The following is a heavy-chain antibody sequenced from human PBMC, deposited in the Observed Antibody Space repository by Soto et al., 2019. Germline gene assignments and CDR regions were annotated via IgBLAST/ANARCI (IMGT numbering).Heavy chain of an antibody. CDR2: IIPILGIA. Sequence: SVKVSCKASGGTFSSYTISWVRQAPGQGLEWMGRIIPILGIANYAQKFQGRVTITADKSTSTAYMELSSLRSEDTAVYYCARDLGSDTATTDFDYWGQGTLVTVSS. J-gene: IGHJ4*02. D-gene: IGHD4-17*01. CDR3: ARDLGSDTATTDFDY. CDR1: GGTFSSYT. V-gene: IGHV1-69*04.